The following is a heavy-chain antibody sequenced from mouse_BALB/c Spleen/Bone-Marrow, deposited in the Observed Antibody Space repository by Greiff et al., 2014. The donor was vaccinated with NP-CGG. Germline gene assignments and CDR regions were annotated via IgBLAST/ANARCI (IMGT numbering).Heavy chain of an antibody. J-gene: IGHJ4*01. CDR3: ARAAYDPYAMDY. V-gene: IGHV1S81*02. D-gene: IGHD2-3*01. Sequence: VQLQQSGAELVKPGASVKLSCKASGYAFISYYMYWVKQRPGQGLEWIGEINPNNDGTNFNEKFKSKATLTVDKSSSTAYMQLSSLTSEDSAVYYCARAAYDPYAMDYWGQGTSVTVSS. CDR2: INPNNDGT. CDR1: GYAFISYY.